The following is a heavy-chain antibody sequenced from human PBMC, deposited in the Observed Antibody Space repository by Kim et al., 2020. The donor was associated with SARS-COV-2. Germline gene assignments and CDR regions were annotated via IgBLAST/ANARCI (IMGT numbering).Heavy chain of an antibody. CDR3: ARVYNGDYIDY. CDR2: T. Sequence: TNYHPSLKSRVTISVDTSKNQFSLKLSSVTAADTAVYYCARVYNGDYIDYWGQGTLVTVSS. D-gene: IGHD1-1*01. V-gene: IGHV4-59*01. J-gene: IGHJ4*02.